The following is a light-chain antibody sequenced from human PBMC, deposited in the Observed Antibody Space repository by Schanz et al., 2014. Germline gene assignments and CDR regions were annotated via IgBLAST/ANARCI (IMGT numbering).Light chain of an antibody. J-gene: IGKJ2*01. CDR2: GAS. CDR1: QSVSSN. Sequence: EIVMTQSPATLSVSPGERATLSCRASQSVSSNLAWYQQKPGQAPRLLIYGASSRATGIPDRFSGSGSGTDFTLTISRLEPEDFAVYYCQHYGNSPYTFGQGTKLEI. V-gene: IGKV3-20*01. CDR3: QHYGNSPYT.